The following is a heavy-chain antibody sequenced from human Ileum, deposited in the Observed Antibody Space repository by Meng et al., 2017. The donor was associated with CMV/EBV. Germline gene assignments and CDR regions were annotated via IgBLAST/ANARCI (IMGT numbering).Heavy chain of an antibody. J-gene: IGHJ4*02. CDR1: GGSLGGGYY. V-gene: IGHV4-61*02. D-gene: IGHD6-19*01. CDR2: IYTSGST. CDR3: ARDSAWLIDQ. Sequence: QVQPQESGPGLVKPSQTLSLTCTVSGGSLGGGYYWNWIRQPAGKGLEWIGRIYTSGSTNYNPSLKSRFTISVDTSKNQFSLNLTSVTAADTAVYYCARDSAWLIDQWGQGTLVTVSS.